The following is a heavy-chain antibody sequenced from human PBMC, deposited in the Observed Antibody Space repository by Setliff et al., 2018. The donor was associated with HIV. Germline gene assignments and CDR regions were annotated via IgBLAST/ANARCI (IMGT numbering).Heavy chain of an antibody. Sequence: ASVKVSCKTSGYTFTDYFMHWVRQAPGQGLEWMGWIHPNSGGTVYAQKFQGRVTMTRDTSIGTAYMALSRLRSDDTAVYYCARQFSNSLDYWGQGAPVTVSS. D-gene: IGHD2-8*01. J-gene: IGHJ4*02. CDR2: IHPNSGGT. V-gene: IGHV1-2*02. CDR1: GYTFTDYF. CDR3: ARQFSNSLDY.